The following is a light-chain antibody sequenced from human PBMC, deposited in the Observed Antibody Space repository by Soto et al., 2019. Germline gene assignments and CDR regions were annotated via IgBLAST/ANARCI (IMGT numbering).Light chain of an antibody. Sequence: QSALTQPASVSGSPGQSITISCTGTSSDVGGYNYVYWYQQHPGKAPKLMIYEVSNRPSGVSNRFSGSKSGNTASLTISGLQAEDEADYYCSSYTSSSTLNYVFGTGTKLTVL. V-gene: IGLV2-14*01. CDR3: SSYTSSSTLNYV. CDR2: EVS. J-gene: IGLJ1*01. CDR1: SSDVGGYNY.